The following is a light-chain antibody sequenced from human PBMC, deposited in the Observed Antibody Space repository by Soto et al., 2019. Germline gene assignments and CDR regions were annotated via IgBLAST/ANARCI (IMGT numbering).Light chain of an antibody. CDR1: QSVSSSY. CDR3: QQYGSSLYT. Sequence: EIVLTQSPGTLSLSPGERATLSCRASQSVSSSYLAGYQEKPGQAPRLLIYGASSRATGIPDRFSGSWSGTDFALTISRLEPEDFALYYGQQYGSSLYTLGQGTKLEIK. J-gene: IGKJ2*01. CDR2: GAS. V-gene: IGKV3-20*01.